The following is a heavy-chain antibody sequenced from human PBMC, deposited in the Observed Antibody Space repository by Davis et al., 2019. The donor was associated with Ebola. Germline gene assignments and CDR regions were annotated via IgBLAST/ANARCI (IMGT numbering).Heavy chain of an antibody. D-gene: IGHD2-8*01. CDR2: INQDGGEK. CDR3: AKEGATNTDYYYGLDV. CDR1: GFIFRDYW. V-gene: IGHV3-7*01. Sequence: GESLKISCTASGFIFRDYWMSWVRQAPGKGLEWVANINQDGGEKDYADPVKGRLTIARDNARNSVYLHMNSLRAEDTAVYYCAKEGATNTDYYYGLDVWGNGTTVTVSS. J-gene: IGHJ6*04.